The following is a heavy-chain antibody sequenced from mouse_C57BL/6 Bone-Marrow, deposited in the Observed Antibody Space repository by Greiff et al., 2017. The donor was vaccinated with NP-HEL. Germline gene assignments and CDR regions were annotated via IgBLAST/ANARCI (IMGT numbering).Heavy chain of an antibody. CDR2: ISNGGGST. D-gene: IGHD1-1*02. Sequence: DVKLVESGGGLVQPGGSLKLSCAASGFTFSSYTMSWVRQTPEKRLEWVAYISNGGGSTYYPDTVKGRFTISRDNAKNTLYLQMSSLKSEDTAMYYCAREGGNQYYFDYWGQGTTLTVSS. CDR1: GFTFSSYT. J-gene: IGHJ2*01. V-gene: IGHV5-12-2*01. CDR3: AREGGNQYYFDY.